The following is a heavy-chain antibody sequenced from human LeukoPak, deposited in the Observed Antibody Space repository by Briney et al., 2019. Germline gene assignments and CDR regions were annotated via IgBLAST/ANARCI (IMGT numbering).Heavy chain of an antibody. CDR3: AKDVEGYSSSWFHFDY. Sequence: GGSLRLSCAASGFTFSSYVMSWVRQAPGKGLEWVSAISGSGGSTYYADSVKGRFTISTDNSKNTLYLQMNSLRAEDTAVYYCAKDVEGYSSSWFHFDYWGQGTLVTVSS. V-gene: IGHV3-23*01. D-gene: IGHD6-13*01. CDR2: ISGSGGST. J-gene: IGHJ4*02. CDR1: GFTFSSYV.